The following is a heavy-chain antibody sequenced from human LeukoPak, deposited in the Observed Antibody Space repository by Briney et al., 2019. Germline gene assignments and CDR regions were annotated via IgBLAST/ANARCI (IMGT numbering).Heavy chain of an antibody. D-gene: IGHD3-22*01. Sequence: SETLSLTCAVSGHSISSGYYWGWIRQPPGKGLEWIGYIYHSGSTYYNPSLKSRVIISVDTSKSHFSLKLNSVTAADTAVYYCVSQYGRSGYYAFDYWGQGTLVTVTS. CDR1: GHSISSGYY. CDR3: VSQYGRSGYYAFDY. J-gene: IGHJ4*02. V-gene: IGHV4-38-2*01. CDR2: IYHSGST.